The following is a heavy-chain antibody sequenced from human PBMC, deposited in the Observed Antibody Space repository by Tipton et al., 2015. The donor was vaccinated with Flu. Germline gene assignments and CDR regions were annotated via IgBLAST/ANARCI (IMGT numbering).Heavy chain of an antibody. CDR2: IYPGDSDT. CDR1: GYSFTSYW. J-gene: IGHJ6*02. V-gene: IGHV5-51*01. Sequence: MQLVQSGAEVKKPGESLKISCKGSGYSFTSYWIGWVRQMPGKGLEWMGIIYPGDSDTRYSPSFQGQVTISADKSISTAYLQWSSLKASDPAMYYRARHYDFWSGYLGGMDVWGQGTTVTVSS. CDR3: ARHYDFWSGYLGGMDV. D-gene: IGHD3-3*01.